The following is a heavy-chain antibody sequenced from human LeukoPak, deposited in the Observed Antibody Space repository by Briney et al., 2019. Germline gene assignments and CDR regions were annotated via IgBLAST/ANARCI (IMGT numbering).Heavy chain of an antibody. CDR3: ARLPLGAIGEVLNFDS. CDR2: IYYSGNT. CDR1: GGSISSSTYY. Sequence: SETLSLTCTVSGGSISSSTYYWGWIRQPPGKGLEWIGSIYYSGNTYYNPSLKSRVTISVDTSNNQFSLKVNSVTAADTGVYYCARLPLGAIGEVLNFDSWGQGILVIVSS. J-gene: IGHJ4*02. D-gene: IGHD3-3*01. V-gene: IGHV4-39*01.